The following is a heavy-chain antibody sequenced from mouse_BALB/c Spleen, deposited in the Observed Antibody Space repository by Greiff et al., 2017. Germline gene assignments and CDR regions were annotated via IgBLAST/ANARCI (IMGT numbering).Heavy chain of an antibody. J-gene: IGHJ3*01. CDR2: ISYSGST. CDR1: GDSITSGY. CDR3: ARPPYYRYDGFAY. V-gene: IGHV3-8*02. Sequence: EVKLVESGPSLVKPSQTLSLTCSVTGDSITSGYWNWIRKFPGNKLEYMGYISYSGSTYYNPSLKSRISITRDTSKNQYYLQLNSVTTEDTATYYCARPPYYRYDGFAYWGQGTLVTVSA. D-gene: IGHD2-14*01.